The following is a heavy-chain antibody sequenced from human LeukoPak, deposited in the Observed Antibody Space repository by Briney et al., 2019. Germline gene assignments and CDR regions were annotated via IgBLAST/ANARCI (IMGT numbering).Heavy chain of an antibody. Sequence: GGSLRLSCAASGFTVSSNYMSWVRQAPGKGLEWVPVIYSGGSTYYADSVKGRFTISRDNSKNTLYLQMNSLRAEDTAVYYCARDLASYVAFDIWGQGTMVTVSS. V-gene: IGHV3-53*01. CDR2: IYSGGST. CDR1: GFTVSSNY. J-gene: IGHJ3*02. D-gene: IGHD5-18*01. CDR3: ARDLASYVAFDI.